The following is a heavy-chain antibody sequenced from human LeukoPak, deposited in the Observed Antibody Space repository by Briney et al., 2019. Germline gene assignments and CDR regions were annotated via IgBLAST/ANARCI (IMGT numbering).Heavy chain of an antibody. CDR2: INSDGSST. CDR1: GFTFSSYW. V-gene: IGHV3-74*01. J-gene: IGHJ4*02. Sequence: GGSLRLSCAASGFTFSSYWMHWVRQAPGKGLVWVSRINSDGSSTSYADSVKGRFTISRDNAKNTLYLQMNSLRAEDTAAYYCARDSKYSSSWYEIDYWGQGTLVTVSS. CDR3: ARDSKYSSSWYEIDY. D-gene: IGHD6-13*01.